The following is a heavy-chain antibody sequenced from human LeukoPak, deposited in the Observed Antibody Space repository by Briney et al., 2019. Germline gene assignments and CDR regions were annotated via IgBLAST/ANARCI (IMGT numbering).Heavy chain of an antibody. CDR1: GFTFSSYG. CDR3: AKDRLLRGSYGDDYFDY. Sequence: PGGSLRLSCAASGFTFSSYGMHWVRQAPGKGLEWVAFIRYDGSNKYYADSVEGRFTISRDNSKNTLYLQMNSLRAEDTAVYYCAKDRLLRGSYGDDYFDYWGQGTLVTVSS. CDR2: IRYDGSNK. V-gene: IGHV3-30*02. D-gene: IGHD1-26*01. J-gene: IGHJ4*02.